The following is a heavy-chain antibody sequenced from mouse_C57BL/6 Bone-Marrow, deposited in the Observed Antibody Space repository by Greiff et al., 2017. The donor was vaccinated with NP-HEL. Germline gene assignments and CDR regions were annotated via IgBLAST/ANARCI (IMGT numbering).Heavy chain of an antibody. D-gene: IGHD4-1*01. Sequence: EVKLQESGGGLVQPGGSMKLSCVASGFTFSNYWMNWVRQSPEKGLEWVAQIRLKSDNYATHYAESVKGRFTISRDDSKSSVYLQMNNLRAEDTGIYYCTGPGVPFDYWGQGTTLTVSS. CDR2: IRLKSDNYAT. CDR3: TGPGVPFDY. J-gene: IGHJ2*01. V-gene: IGHV6-3*01. CDR1: GFTFSNYW.